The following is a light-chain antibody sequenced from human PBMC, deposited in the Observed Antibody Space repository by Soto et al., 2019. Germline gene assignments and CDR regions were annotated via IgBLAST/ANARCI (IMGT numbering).Light chain of an antibody. CDR2: DAS. V-gene: IGKV1-5*01. J-gene: IGKJ1*01. CDR3: QQYKSYST. CDR1: QSLNTR. Sequence: DIQLTQSPSFLSPSIGDRVTLTCRASQSLNTRLAWYQQRPGKAPKLLIYDASTLESGVPSRFSGGGSGTEFTLTINNLQPDDLATYICQQYKSYSTFGRGTKVDIK.